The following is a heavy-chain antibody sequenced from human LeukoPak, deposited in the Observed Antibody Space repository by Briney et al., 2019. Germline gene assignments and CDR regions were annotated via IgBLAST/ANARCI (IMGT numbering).Heavy chain of an antibody. Sequence: ASVKVSCKASGYTFTSYDINWVRQATGQGLEWMGWMNPNSGNTGYAQKFQGRVTMTRNTSISTAYMELRSLRSEDTAVYYCARGLRPQRRIGGSYRYTLFDYWGQGTLVTVSS. D-gene: IGHD3-16*02. V-gene: IGHV1-8*01. CDR3: ARGLRPQRRIGGSYRYTLFDY. CDR1: GYTFTSYD. J-gene: IGHJ4*02. CDR2: MNPNSGNT.